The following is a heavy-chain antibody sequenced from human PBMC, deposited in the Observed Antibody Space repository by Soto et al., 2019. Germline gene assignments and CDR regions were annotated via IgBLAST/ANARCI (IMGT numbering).Heavy chain of an antibody. CDR3: ARDRPGDEGDGFDI. J-gene: IGHJ3*02. V-gene: IGHV3-53*02. D-gene: IGHD3-10*01. Sequence: EVQLVETGGGLIQPGGSLRLSCAASGLTVSSNYMNWVSQAPGKGLEWVSVLYSGGSTHYAGSVKGRFIISRDNSKNRLYLQMNSLRVEDTAVYYCARDRPGDEGDGFDIWGHGTMVTVSS. CDR2: LYSGGST. CDR1: GLTVSSNY.